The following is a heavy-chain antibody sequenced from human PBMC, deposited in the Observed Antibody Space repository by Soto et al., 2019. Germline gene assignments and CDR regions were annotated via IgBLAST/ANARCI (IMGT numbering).Heavy chain of an antibody. CDR1: GFTFSRYD. CDR3: VRRVSGNYDY. V-gene: IGHV3-64*01. CDR2: ISSNGGTT. D-gene: IGHD1-7*01. J-gene: IGHJ4*02. Sequence: EVQLAESGGGMVQPGGSLRLSCVASGFTFSRYDMHWVRQAPGKGLEDVSSISSNGGTTYYGNSVKGRFTISRDNSKNTLYLQMGSLRAEDMAVYYCVRRVSGNYDYWGQGTLVTVSS.